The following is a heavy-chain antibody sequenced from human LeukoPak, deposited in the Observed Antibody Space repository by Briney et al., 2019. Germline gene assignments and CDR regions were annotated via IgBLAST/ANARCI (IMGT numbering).Heavy chain of an antibody. V-gene: IGHV1-2*02. CDR1: GYTFTGYY. J-gene: IGHJ4*02. CDR2: INPNSGGT. D-gene: IGHD6-13*01. Sequence: EASVKVSCKASGYTFTGYYMHWVRQAPGQGLERMGWINPNSGGTNYAQKFQGRVTMTRDTSISTAYMELSRLRSDDTAVYYCAVTGTIAAAEAVDYWGQGTLVTVSS. CDR3: AVTGTIAAAEAVDY.